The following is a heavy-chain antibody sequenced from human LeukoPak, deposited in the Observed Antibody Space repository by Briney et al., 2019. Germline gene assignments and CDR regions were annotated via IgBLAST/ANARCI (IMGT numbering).Heavy chain of an antibody. D-gene: IGHD2-2*01. V-gene: IGHV4-30-4*01. CDR2: IYYSGST. CDR1: GGSISSGDYY. CDR3: ARDYCSSTSCYEP. Sequence: SQTLSLTCTVSGGSISSGDYYWSWIRQPPGKGLEWIGYIYYSGSTYYNPSLKSRVTISVDTSKNQFSLKLSSVTAADTAVYYCARDYCSSTSCYEPWGQGTLVTVSS. J-gene: IGHJ5*02.